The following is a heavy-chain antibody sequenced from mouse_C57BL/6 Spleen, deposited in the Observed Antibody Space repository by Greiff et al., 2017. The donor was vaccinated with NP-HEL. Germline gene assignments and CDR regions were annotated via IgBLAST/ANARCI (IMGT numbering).Heavy chain of an antibody. CDR1: GYTFTSYW. CDR3: AVYYGNYERSIDV. D-gene: IGHD2-1*01. Sequence: QVQLQQSGAELAKPGASVKLSCKASGYTFTSYWMHWVNQRPGQGLEWIGYINPSGGYTKYNQKFKDKATLTADKSSSTAYLQLSSLTYEDSAVYYCAVYYGNYERSIDVWGTGTTVTVSS. CDR2: INPSGGYT. V-gene: IGHV1-7*01. J-gene: IGHJ1*03.